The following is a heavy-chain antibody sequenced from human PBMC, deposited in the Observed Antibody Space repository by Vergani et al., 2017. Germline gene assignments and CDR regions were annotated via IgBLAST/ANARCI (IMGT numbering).Heavy chain of an antibody. V-gene: IGHV3-21*01. Sequence: VQLVESGGGVVQPGRSLRLSCAASGFTFSSYSMNWVRQAPGKGLEWVSSISSSSSYIYYADSVKGRFTISRDNAKNSLYLQMNSLRAEDTAVYYCARENAVTSTFDYWGQGTLVTVSS. CDR3: ARENAVTSTFDY. CDR1: GFTFSSYS. CDR2: ISSSSSYI. J-gene: IGHJ4*02. D-gene: IGHD4-17*01.